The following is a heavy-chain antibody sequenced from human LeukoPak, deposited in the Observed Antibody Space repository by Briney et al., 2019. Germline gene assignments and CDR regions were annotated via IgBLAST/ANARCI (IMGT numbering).Heavy chain of an antibody. CDR3: ANYDGGPRY. D-gene: IGHD4-23*01. J-gene: IGHJ4*02. Sequence: SETLSLTCIVSGASISSDYWSWIRQPPGKGLEWIGDLGYRGDTDSNSSLRSRVTILGDTSRNQFSLRLTSVTAADTAVYYCANYDGGPRYWGQGTLVTVSS. CDR1: GASISSDY. V-gene: IGHV4-59*08. CDR2: LGYRGDT.